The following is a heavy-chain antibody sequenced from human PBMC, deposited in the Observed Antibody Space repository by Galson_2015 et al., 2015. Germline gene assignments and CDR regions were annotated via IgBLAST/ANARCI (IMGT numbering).Heavy chain of an antibody. CDR3: ARDPLGKSRSAYDY. J-gene: IGHJ4*02. Sequence: SMRLSCAASGFTFSSYGMHWVRQAPGKGLAWVAVIWYDGSNKYYADSVKGRFTISRDNSKNTLYLQMNSLRAEDTAVYYCARDPLGKSRSAYDYWGQGTLVTVSS. V-gene: IGHV3-33*01. CDR2: IWYDGSNK. CDR1: GFTFSSYG. D-gene: IGHD6-6*01.